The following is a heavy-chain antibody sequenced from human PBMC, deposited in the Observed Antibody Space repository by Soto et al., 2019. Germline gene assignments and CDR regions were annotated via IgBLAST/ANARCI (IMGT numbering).Heavy chain of an antibody. V-gene: IGHV1-18*04. CDR1: GYTFTSYY. J-gene: IGHJ4*02. Sequence: GASVKVSCKASGYTFTSYYMHWVRQAPGQGLEWMGWISAYNGNTNYAQKLQGRVTMTTDTSTSTAYMELRSLRSDDTAVYYCARDQDPSYSSGPLDYWGQGTLVTVSS. CDR3: ARDQDPSYSSGPLDY. CDR2: ISAYNGNT. D-gene: IGHD6-19*01.